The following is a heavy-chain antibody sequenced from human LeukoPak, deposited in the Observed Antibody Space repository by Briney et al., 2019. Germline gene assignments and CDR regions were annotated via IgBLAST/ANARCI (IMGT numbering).Heavy chain of an antibody. V-gene: IGHV4-4*09. CDR2: IYTSGST. CDR1: GSISGYY. J-gene: IGHJ3*02. D-gene: IGHD2-2*01. CDR3: ARQKCTSASCLTKNAFDI. Sequence: SETLSLTCIVSGSISGYYWSWIRQPPGKGLEWIGYIYTSGSTNYNPSLESRVTISVDTSKNQFSLDLSSVTAADTAVYYCARQKCTSASCLTKNAFDIRGQGTMVTVSS.